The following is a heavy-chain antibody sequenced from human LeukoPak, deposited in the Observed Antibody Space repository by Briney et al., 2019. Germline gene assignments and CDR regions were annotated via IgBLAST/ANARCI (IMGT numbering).Heavy chain of an antibody. D-gene: IGHD3-22*01. J-gene: IGHJ3*02. CDR1: GGSFSGYY. V-gene: IGHV3-11*01. CDR3: ARGRPYYDTSGYYHDAFDI. Sequence: LSLTCAVYGGSFSGYYWSWIRQAPGKGLEWVSYISSSGSTIYYADSVKGRFTMSRDNAKNSLYLQMNSLRAEDTAVYYCARGRPYYDTSGYYHDAFDIWGQGTMVTVSS. CDR2: ISSSGSTI.